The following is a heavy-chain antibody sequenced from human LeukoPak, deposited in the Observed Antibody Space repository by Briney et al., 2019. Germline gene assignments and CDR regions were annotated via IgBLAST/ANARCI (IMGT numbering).Heavy chain of an antibody. V-gene: IGHV3-23*01. CDR3: ARNYCDY. CDR2: ISGSGGST. CDR1: GFTFSTYA. J-gene: IGHJ4*02. Sequence: PGGSLRLSCTASGFTFSTYAMSWVRQAPGKGLEWVSGISGSGGSTYYADSVKGRFTISRDNSKNTLYLQMNNLRAEDTAVYYCARNYCDYWGQGTLVTVSS.